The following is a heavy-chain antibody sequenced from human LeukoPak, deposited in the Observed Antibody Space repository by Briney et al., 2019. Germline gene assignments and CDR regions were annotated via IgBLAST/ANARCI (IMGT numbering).Heavy chain of an antibody. CDR2: IYNSGST. D-gene: IGHD5-24*01. J-gene: IGHJ4*02. Sequence: ASETLSLTCTVSGGSISSYYWSWIRQPTGKGLERIGYIYNSGSTNYNPSLKSRVTISLDTSKNQFSLRLSSVTAADTAVYYCAKRRGDGDSDYWGQGTLVTVSS. CDR1: GGSISSYY. V-gene: IGHV4-59*08. CDR3: AKRRGDGDSDY.